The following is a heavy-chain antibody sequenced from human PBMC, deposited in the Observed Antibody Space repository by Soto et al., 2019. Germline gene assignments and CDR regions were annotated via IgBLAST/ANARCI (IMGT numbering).Heavy chain of an antibody. CDR1: GGSISSGGYY. CDR2: IYYSGST. J-gene: IGHJ4*02. CDR3: ARARVLLWFRTHRGAQYYFDY. V-gene: IGHV4-31*03. D-gene: IGHD3-10*01. Sequence: QVQLQESGPGLVKPSQTLSLTCTVSGGSISSGGYYWSWIRQHPGKGLEWIGYIYYSGSTYYNPSLKSRVTISVDTSKNQFSLKLSSVTAADTAVYYCARARVLLWFRTHRGAQYYFDYWGQGTLVTVSS.